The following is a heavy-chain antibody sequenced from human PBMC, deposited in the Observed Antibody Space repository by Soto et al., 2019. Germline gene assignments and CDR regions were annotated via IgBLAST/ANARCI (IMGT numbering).Heavy chain of an antibody. V-gene: IGHV3-21*01. D-gene: IGHD3-10*01. Sequence: GGSLRLSCAASGFTFSSYAMSWVRQAPGKGLEWVSSITTSSAYIYYADSVMGRFTISRDNAKNSLYLQMNSLRVEDTAVYYCARDKAGGPGGYYNGYGMDVWGQGTTVTV. J-gene: IGHJ6*02. CDR3: ARDKAGGPGGYYNGYGMDV. CDR1: GFTFSSYA. CDR2: ITTSSAYI.